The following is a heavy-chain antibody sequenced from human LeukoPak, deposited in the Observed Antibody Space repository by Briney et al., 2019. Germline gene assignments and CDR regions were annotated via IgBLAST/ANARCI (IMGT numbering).Heavy chain of an antibody. CDR3: AKDMQTWPRFPDY. CDR2: INDNGSTR. D-gene: IGHD5-12*01. V-gene: IGHV3-23*01. Sequence: GGSLRPSCGASGFTFSNYAMSWVRQAPGKGLEWVSGINDNGSTRFYAASAKGRFTSSRDNPKNTLYLQMNGLRVEDTAVYYCAKDMQTWPRFPDYWGQGTLVTVSS. CDR1: GFTFSNYA. J-gene: IGHJ4*02.